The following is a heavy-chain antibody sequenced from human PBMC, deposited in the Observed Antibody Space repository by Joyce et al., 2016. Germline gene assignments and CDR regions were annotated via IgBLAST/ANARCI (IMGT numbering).Heavy chain of an antibody. D-gene: IGHD3-22*01. CDR1: GYTFNSYA. Sequence: QVQLVQSGAEVKKPGASVKISCKASGYTFNSYALHWVRQAPGQRLEWMGWINNANHDTKYSQKFLDRVTITTDTSASTAYMNLSGLSHEDTAVYYCARPAYSDSTAYHPFDHWGQGTLVTVSS. CDR3: ARPAYSDSTAYHPFDH. CDR2: INNANHDT. V-gene: IGHV1-3*04. J-gene: IGHJ4*02.